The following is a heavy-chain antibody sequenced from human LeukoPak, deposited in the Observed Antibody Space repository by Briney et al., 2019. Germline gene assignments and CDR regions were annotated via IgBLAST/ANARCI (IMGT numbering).Heavy chain of an antibody. J-gene: IGHJ4*02. CDR1: GYTSTSYG. V-gene: IGHV1-18*01. CDR2: ISAYNGNT. Sequence: ASVKVSCKTSGYTSTSYGISWVRQAPGQGLEWMGWISAYNGNTNYAQKLQGRVTMTTDTSTSTAYMELRSLRSDDTAVYYCARVRVGGWYFDYWGQGTLVTVSS. D-gene: IGHD6-19*01. CDR3: ARVRVGGWYFDY.